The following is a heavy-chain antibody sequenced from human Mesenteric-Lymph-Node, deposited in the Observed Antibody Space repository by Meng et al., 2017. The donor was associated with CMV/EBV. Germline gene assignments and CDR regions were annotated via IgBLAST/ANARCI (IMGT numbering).Heavy chain of an antibody. J-gene: IGHJ4*02. CDR1: GFTFHYFW. CDR2: IKADGSAE. V-gene: IGHV3-7*01. D-gene: IGHD3-22*01. CDR3: LGGHYSGY. Sequence: GGSLRLSCVDSGFTFHYFWMNWVRQAPGRGLEWVANIKADGSAEYYVDSVKGRFTISRDNAKKSLFLQMNSLKDEDTAVYYCLGGHYSGYWSQGTQVTVSS.